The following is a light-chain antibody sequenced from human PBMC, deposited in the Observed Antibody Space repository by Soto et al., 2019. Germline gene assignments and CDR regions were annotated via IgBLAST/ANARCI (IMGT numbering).Light chain of an antibody. J-gene: IGKJ1*01. CDR3: QQTYSTPGWT. V-gene: IGKV1-39*01. CDR1: QTITSD. CDR2: AAS. Sequence: DIQMTQSPSSLSASVGDRVTITCRASQTITSDLNLYQQKPGKAPKLLIYAASNLQSGVPSRFSGSGSGTDFTFTISSLQPEDFATYYCQQTYSTPGWTFGQGTKVDIK.